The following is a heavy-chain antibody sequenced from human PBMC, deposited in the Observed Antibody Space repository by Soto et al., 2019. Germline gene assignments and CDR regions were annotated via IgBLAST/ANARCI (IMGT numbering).Heavy chain of an antibody. J-gene: IGHJ5*02. CDR3: AREIVTAGGTNYFDP. Sequence: SETLSLTCGVSGGTVASSHWWSCVRQSPGRGLELIGNVYHTGDTNFNPSLQSRVTFSVDKSNNQFSLRLTSVTAADTAVYFCAREIVTAGGTNYFDPWGPGTLVTVSS. V-gene: IGHV4-4*02. D-gene: IGHD2-21*02. CDR2: VYHTGDT. CDR1: GGTVASSHW.